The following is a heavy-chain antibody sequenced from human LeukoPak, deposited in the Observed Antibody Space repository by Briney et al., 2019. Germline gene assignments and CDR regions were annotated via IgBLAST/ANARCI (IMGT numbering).Heavy chain of an antibody. V-gene: IGHV3-30*03. CDR2: ISYDGNNK. D-gene: IGHD4-17*01. Sequence: PGGSLRLSCAAAGFTFSSYGMHWVRQAPGKGLEWVAVISYDGNNKYYADSVKGRFTISRDNSKNTLYLQMNSLRTEDTAVYYCARDQGGVQQTSVTTGYYYGMDVWGQGTTVTVSS. CDR3: ARDQGGVQQTSVTTGYYYGMDV. CDR1: GFTFSSYG. J-gene: IGHJ6*02.